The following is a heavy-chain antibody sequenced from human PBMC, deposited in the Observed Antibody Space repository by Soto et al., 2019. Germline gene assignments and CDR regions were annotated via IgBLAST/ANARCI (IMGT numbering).Heavy chain of an antibody. CDR1: GFTFSSYA. CDR3: ARNKGDLRFLEWSYYFDF. Sequence: QVQLVESGGGVVQPGRSLRLSCAASGFTFSSYAMHWVRQAPGKGLEWVAVISYDGSNKYYADSVKGRFTISRDNSKNTLYLQMNSLRTEETAVYYCARNKGDLRFLEWSYYFDFWGQGTLVTVSS. J-gene: IGHJ4*02. V-gene: IGHV3-30-3*01. D-gene: IGHD3-3*01. CDR2: ISYDGSNK.